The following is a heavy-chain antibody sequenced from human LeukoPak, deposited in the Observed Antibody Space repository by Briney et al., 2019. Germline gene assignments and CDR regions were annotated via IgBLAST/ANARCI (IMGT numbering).Heavy chain of an antibody. CDR3: AKDLYRSGYYYHLDY. CDR2: ISGSGGST. V-gene: IGHV3-23*01. Sequence: PGGSLRLSCAASGFTFSSYAMSWVRQAPGKGREWVSAISGSGGSTYYADSVKGRFTISRDNSKNTLYLQMHSLRAEDTAVYYCAKDLYRSGYYYHLDYWGQGTLVTVSS. J-gene: IGHJ4*02. D-gene: IGHD3-22*01. CDR1: GFTFSSYA.